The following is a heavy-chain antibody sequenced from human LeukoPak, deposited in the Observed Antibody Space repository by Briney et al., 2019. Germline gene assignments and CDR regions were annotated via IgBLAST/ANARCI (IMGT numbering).Heavy chain of an antibody. CDR2: INQDGSET. CDR3: TRHASSEGNI. D-gene: IGHD2-2*01. V-gene: IGHV3-7*03. J-gene: IGHJ3*02. CDR1: GFTFRTYW. Sequence: RPGGSLRLSCGASGFTFRTYWMGWVRQGPGKGLEWVANINQDGSETYYVDYVKGRFTVSRDNANNSLNLQMNSLKTEDTAVYYSTRHASSEGNIWGQGTMVTVSS.